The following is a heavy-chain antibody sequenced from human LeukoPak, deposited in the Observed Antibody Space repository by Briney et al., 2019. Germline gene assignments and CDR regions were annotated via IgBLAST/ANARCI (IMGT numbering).Heavy chain of an antibody. Sequence: GGSLRLSCAASGFTFSSYPMHWVRQAPGKGLEWVAIISYDGSNKYYADSVKGRFTISRDNSKNTLCLQMNSLRAEDTAVYYCAKDHKRITMIVVVITYFDYWGQGTLVTVSS. CDR3: AKDHKRITMIVVVITYFDY. CDR1: GFTFSSYP. J-gene: IGHJ4*02. D-gene: IGHD3-22*01. CDR2: ISYDGSNK. V-gene: IGHV3-30-3*01.